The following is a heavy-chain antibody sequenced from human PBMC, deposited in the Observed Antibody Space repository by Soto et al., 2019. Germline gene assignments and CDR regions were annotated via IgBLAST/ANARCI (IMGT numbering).Heavy chain of an antibody. D-gene: IGHD2-15*01. CDR1: GYTFTSYY. CDR3: ARDGLVVVAATNYYYGMDV. Sequence: GASVKVACKASGYTFTSYYMHWVRQAPGQGLEWMGIINPSGGSTSYAQKFQGRVTMTRDTSTSTVYMELSSLRSEDTAVYYCARDGLVVVAATNYYYGMDVWGQGTTFTVSS. J-gene: IGHJ6*02. V-gene: IGHV1-46*01. CDR2: INPSGGST.